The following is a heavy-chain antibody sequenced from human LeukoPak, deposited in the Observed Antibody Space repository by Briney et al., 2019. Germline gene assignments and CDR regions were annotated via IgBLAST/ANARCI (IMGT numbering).Heavy chain of an antibody. D-gene: IGHD3-10*01. J-gene: IGHJ4*02. V-gene: IGHV4-39*01. Sequence: PSETLFLTCTVSGASINSHSYYWGWIRQAPGKGLEWIGSVFYDGTSYSNPSLTSRAAVFVDTSRDQFSLDLSFVTAADTALYYCVSRISTDSCYFDSCGQVILVSVSS. CDR1: GASINSHSYY. CDR2: VFYDGTS. CDR3: VSRISTDSCYFDS.